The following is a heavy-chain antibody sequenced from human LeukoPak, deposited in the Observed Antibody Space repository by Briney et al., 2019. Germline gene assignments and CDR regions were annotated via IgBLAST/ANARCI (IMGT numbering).Heavy chain of an antibody. J-gene: IGHJ4*02. CDR3: ARVGNYDYVWGSYRTRYFDY. Sequence: PGGSLRLSCAASGFTFSSYWMHWVRQAPGKGLVWVSRINSDGSSTSYADSVKGRFTISRDNAKNTLYLQMNSLRAEDTAVYYCARVGNYDYVWGSYRTRYFDYWGQGNLVTVSS. CDR2: INSDGSST. V-gene: IGHV3-74*01. CDR1: GFTFSSYW. D-gene: IGHD3-16*02.